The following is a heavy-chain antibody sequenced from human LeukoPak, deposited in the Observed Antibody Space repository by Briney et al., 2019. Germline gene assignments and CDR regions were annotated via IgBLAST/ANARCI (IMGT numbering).Heavy chain of an antibody. CDR2: IIPIFGTA. CDR1: GGTFSSYA. D-gene: IGHD3-16*02. V-gene: IGHV1-69*13. Sequence: ASVKVSCKASGGTFSSYAISWVRQAPGQGLEWMGGIIPIFGTANYAQKFQGRVTITADESTSTAYMELSSLRSEDTAVYYCARDAGAHNYDYVWGSYRPTNYFDYWGQGTLVTVSS. CDR3: ARDAGAHNYDYVWGSYRPTNYFDY. J-gene: IGHJ4*02.